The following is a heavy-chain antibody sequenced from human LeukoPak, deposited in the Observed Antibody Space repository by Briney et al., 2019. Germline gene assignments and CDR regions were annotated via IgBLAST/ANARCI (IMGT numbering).Heavy chain of an antibody. CDR1: GFSLRSSE. CDR2: ISSSSDTI. CDR3: ARAVTVVTRGGLVFDY. D-gene: IGHD2-21*02. J-gene: IGHJ4*02. Sequence: PGGSLRLSCAASGFSLRSSEMNWVRQAPGKGLEWVSYISSSSDTIYYADSVKGRFTISRDNAKNSLFLQMNSLRDEDTSVYYCARAVTVVTRGGLVFDYWGQGTLVTVSS. V-gene: IGHV3-48*03.